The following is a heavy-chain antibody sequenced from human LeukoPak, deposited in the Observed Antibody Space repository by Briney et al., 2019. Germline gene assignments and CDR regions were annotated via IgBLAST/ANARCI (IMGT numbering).Heavy chain of an antibody. Sequence: PGGSLRLSCAASGFTFSSHEMNWVRQAPGKGLEWVSYISNSGCTIYYADSVRGRFTISRDNARNSLYLQMDSLRAEDTAVYYCARRGIQLWPHDDYWGQGTLVTVSS. CDR1: GFTFSSHE. CDR2: ISNSGCTI. J-gene: IGHJ4*02. V-gene: IGHV3-48*03. D-gene: IGHD5-18*01. CDR3: ARRGIQLWPHDDY.